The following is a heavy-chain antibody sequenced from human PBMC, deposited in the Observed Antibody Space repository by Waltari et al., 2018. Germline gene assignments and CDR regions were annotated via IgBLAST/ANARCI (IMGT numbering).Heavy chain of an antibody. V-gene: IGHV1-69*13. Sequence: QVQLVQSGAEVKKPGSSVKVSCKASGGTFSSYAISWVRQAPGQGLEWMGGIIPILGTANYAQKFQGRVTITADKSTSTAYMELSSLRSEDTAVYYCARVGVCSSTSCSGGAFDIWGQGTMVTVSS. CDR1: GGTFSSYA. D-gene: IGHD2-2*01. CDR3: ARVGVCSSTSCSGGAFDI. J-gene: IGHJ3*02. CDR2: IIPILGTA.